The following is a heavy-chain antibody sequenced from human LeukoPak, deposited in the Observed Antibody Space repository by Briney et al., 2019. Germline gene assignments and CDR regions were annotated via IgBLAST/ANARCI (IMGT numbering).Heavy chain of an antibody. J-gene: IGHJ6*02. Sequence: PGGSLRLSCVFSGFTFSNYWMSWVRQAPGKGLEWVANIKQDESEKHYVDSVKGRFTISRDNAQNSLYLQMNSLRAEDTAVYYCARDNGMDVWGQGATVTVSS. CDR3: ARDNGMDV. CDR1: GFTFSNYW. V-gene: IGHV3-7*01. CDR2: IKQDESEK.